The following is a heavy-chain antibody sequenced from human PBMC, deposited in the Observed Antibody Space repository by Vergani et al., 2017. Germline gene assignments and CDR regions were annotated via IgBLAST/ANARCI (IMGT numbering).Heavy chain of an antibody. CDR1: GGSISSSSYY. V-gene: IGHV4-39*07. J-gene: IGHJ6*02. CDR2: IYYSGST. CDR3: ARDRRIAAAGTGYYYYGMDV. Sequence: VQLVESGPGLVKPSETLSLTCTVSGGSISSSSYYWGWIRQPPGKGLEWIGSIYYSGSTYYNPSLKSRVTISVDTSKNQFSLKLSSVTAADTAVYYCARDRRIAAAGTGYYYYGMDVWGQGP. D-gene: IGHD6-13*01.